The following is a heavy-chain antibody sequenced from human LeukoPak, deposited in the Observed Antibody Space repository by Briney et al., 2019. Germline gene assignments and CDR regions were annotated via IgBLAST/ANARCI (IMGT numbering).Heavy chain of an antibody. D-gene: IGHD4-17*01. CDR1: GFTFSTYW. CDR2: ISSDGSST. CDR3: ARDYGEGGYYFDY. Sequence: PGGSLRLSCAASGFTFSTYWMHWVRQAPGKGLVWLSRISSDGSSTNYADSMKGRFTISRDNAKNTLYLQMNSLRAEDTAVYYCARDYGEGGYYFDYWGQGTLVTVSS. J-gene: IGHJ4*02. V-gene: IGHV3-74*01.